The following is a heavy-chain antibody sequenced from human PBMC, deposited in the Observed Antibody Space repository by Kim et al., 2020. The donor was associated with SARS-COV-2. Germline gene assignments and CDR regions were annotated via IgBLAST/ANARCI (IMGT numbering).Heavy chain of an antibody. CDR3: ARVPHYDSSGYYFDY. J-gene: IGHJ4*02. D-gene: IGHD3-22*01. Sequence: ADSAKGRFTISRDNAKNTLYLEMNNLRVEDTAVYYCARVPHYDSSGYYFDYWGQGTLVSVSP. V-gene: IGHV3-74*01.